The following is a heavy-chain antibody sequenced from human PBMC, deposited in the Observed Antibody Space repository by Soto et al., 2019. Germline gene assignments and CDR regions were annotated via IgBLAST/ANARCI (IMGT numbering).Heavy chain of an antibody. V-gene: IGHV3-30-3*01. CDR2: ITYDGSNQ. J-gene: IGHJ4*02. CDR1: GFIFSSYT. Sequence: QVQLVESGGGVVQPGRSLRLSCAASGFIFSSYTMHWVRQAPGKGLEWVGVITYDGSNQYYAASVKGRFTISRDNSRNMLFLQMNSLSPDDTAVYYCARAPSGRYPEFDSWGQGTLVTVSS. CDR3: ARAPSGRYPEFDS. D-gene: IGHD1-26*01.